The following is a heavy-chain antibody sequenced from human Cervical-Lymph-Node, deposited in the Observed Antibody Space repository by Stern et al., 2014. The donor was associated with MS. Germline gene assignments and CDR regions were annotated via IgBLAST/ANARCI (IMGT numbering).Heavy chain of an antibody. Sequence: QVQLVQSGAEVKKPGASVKVSCKASGYTFTNYAINWVRQAPGQGLEWMGWINPNNGNTHYAQNLQGRVTMTTDTSTTTAYMDLRSLRSDDTAVYYCARVDFFHTSDGFHIWGQGAMVTVSS. CDR2: INPNNGNT. CDR1: GYTFTNYA. CDR3: ARVDFFHTSDGFHI. D-gene: IGHD3-3*01. J-gene: IGHJ3*02. V-gene: IGHV1-18*01.